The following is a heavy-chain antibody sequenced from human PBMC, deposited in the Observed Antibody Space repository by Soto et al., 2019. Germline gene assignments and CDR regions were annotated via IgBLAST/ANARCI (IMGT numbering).Heavy chain of an antibody. Sequence: EVQLVESGGDLDKPGGSLRLSCAASGFSFGDFAMSWLRQAPGKGLEWVSSISSTSIYIFYADSVTCQFATSRDNAKNSLYLQMKSLRADDTADYYCANLHTLGIRDYGMDVWGKGTTVTVS. D-gene: IGHD7-27*01. CDR2: ISSTSIYI. V-gene: IGHV3-21*01. CDR3: ANLHTLGIRDYGMDV. CDR1: GFSFGDFA. J-gene: IGHJ6*04.